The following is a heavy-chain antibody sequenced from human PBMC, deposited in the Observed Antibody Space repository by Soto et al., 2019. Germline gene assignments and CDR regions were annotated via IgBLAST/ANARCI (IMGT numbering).Heavy chain of an antibody. CDR1: GYTFTSYA. CDR3: ARSIVVVTALDY. J-gene: IGHJ4*02. D-gene: IGHD2-21*02. Sequence: QVQLVQSGAEEKKPGASVKVSCKASGYTFTSYAMHWVRQAPGQRLEWMGWINAGNGNTKYSQKFQGRVTITRDTSASTADMELSSLRSEDTAGYYCARSIVVVTALDYWGQGTLFTVSS. V-gene: IGHV1-3*05. CDR2: INAGNGNT.